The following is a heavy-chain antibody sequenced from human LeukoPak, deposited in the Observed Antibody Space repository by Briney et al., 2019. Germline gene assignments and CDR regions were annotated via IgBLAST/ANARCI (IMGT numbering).Heavy chain of an antibody. V-gene: IGHV3-30*03. CDR3: ARDHGGYSYGAPSDFDY. CDR1: GFTLSSYG. D-gene: IGHD5-18*01. CDR2: LASDGKTT. J-gene: IGHJ4*02. Sequence: GGSLRLSCAASGFTLSSYGAHWVRQAPGKGLEWVAVLASDGKTTYYADSVKGRFTISRDNSKNTLYLQMNSLRPEDTAVYYCARDHGGYSYGAPSDFDYWGQGTLVTVSS.